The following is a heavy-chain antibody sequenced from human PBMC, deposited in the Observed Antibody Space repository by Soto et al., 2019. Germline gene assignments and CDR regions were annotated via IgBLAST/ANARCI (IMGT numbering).Heavy chain of an antibody. V-gene: IGHV2-70*12. CDR1: GFSLSTSGVC. CDR3: AHSKDYSSRWYTLDFDD. J-gene: IGHJ4*02. Sequence: SGPTLVNPTQTLILTCTFSGFSLSTSGVCVTWIRQPPGEALEWLARIDWDDDKYYSTSLKTRLTITKDTSKNQVVLTMTNVDPVDTATYYCAHSKDYSSRWYTLDFDDWGQGTLVTVSS. D-gene: IGHD6-13*01. CDR2: IDWDDDK.